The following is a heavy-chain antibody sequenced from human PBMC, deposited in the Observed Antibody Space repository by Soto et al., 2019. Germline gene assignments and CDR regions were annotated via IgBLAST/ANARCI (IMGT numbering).Heavy chain of an antibody. CDR2: IYYSGST. CDR1: GGSISSGGYY. D-gene: IGHD2-2*01. J-gene: IGHJ5*02. CDR3: ARGRKYCSSTSCYLDWFDP. Sequence: SETLSLTCTVSGGSISSGGYYWSWIRQHPGKGLEWIGYIYYSGSTYYNPSLKSRVTISVDTSKNQFSLKLSSVTAADTAVYYCARGRKYCSSTSCYLDWFDPWGQGTLVTVSS. V-gene: IGHV4-31*03.